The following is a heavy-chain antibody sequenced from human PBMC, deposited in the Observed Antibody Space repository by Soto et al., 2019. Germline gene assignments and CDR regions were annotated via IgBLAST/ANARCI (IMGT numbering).Heavy chain of an antibody. Sequence: PGGSLRLSCAASGFTFSSYAMSWVRQAPGKGLEWVSAIIGSGGSTYYADSVKGRFTISRDNSKNTLYLQMNSLRAEDTAVYYCAKVQETGYSYGYDPEHLPRSPDFDYWGQGTLVTVSS. D-gene: IGHD5-18*01. J-gene: IGHJ4*02. CDR2: IIGSGGST. CDR1: GFTFSSYA. CDR3: AKVQETGYSYGYDPEHLPRSPDFDY. V-gene: IGHV3-23*01.